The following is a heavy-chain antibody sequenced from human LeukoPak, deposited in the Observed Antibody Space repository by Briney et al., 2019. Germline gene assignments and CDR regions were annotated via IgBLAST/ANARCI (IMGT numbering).Heavy chain of an antibody. CDR3: ARGRIALTY. J-gene: IGHJ4*02. Sequence: PGGSQRLSGAALGTTFRANGLAWCGQAPGKGLEWVANIKEDGRDKNYVDSVKGRFTISRDNAKNSLYLQMNSLRAEDTAVYTCARGRIALTYSGQGRLVTVSS. CDR1: GTTFRANG. CDR2: IKEDGRDK. V-gene: IGHV3-7*05. D-gene: IGHD2/OR15-2a*01.